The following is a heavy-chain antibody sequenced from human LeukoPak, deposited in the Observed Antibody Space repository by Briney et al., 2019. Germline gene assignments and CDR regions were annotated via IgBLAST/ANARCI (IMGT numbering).Heavy chain of an antibody. J-gene: IGHJ4*02. CDR3: TRDLRYCTSTSCYDPYFDY. V-gene: IGHV3-21*01. CDR2: ISSSSSYI. Sequence: GGSLRLSCAASGFTFSSYSMNWVRQAPGKGLEWVSSISSSSSYIYYADSVKGRFTISRDNAKNSLYLQMNSLRAEDTAVYYCTRDLRYCTSTSCYDPYFDYWGQGTLVTVSS. D-gene: IGHD2-2*01. CDR1: GFTFSSYS.